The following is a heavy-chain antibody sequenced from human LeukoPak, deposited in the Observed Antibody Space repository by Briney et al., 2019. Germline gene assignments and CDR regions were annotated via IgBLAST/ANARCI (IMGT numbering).Heavy chain of an antibody. J-gene: IGHJ4*02. CDR1: GGTFSSYA. CDR3: ARDGEMATDY. D-gene: IGHD5-24*01. Sequence: GASVRVSCTASGGTFSSYAISWVRQAPGQGLEWMGGIILIFGTANYAQKFQGRVTITADESTSTAYMELSSLRSEDTAVYYCARDGEMATDYWGQGTLVTVSS. CDR2: IILIFGTA. V-gene: IGHV1-69*13.